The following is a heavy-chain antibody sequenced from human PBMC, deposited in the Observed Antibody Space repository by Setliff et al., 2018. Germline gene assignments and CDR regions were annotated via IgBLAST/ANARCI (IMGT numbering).Heavy chain of an antibody. V-gene: IGHV1-18*04. CDR2: ISAYSGHT. J-gene: IGHJ4*02. CDR3: ARLVRYCTRTSCQRTSGAEL. CDR1: GYIFAGYY. Sequence: ASVKVSCKASGYIFAGYYMHWVRQTPGQGLEWMGWISAYSGHTYSAQKFQARVTLTTDTSTSTAYMEVKSLTSDDTAIYYCARLVRYCTRTSCQRTSGAELWGQGTPVTVSS. D-gene: IGHD2-2*01.